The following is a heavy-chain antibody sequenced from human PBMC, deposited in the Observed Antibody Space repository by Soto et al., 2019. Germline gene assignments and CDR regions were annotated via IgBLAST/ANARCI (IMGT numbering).Heavy chain of an antibody. Sequence: EVQLLESGGGLVQPGGSLRLSCAASGFTFSSYAMSWVRQAPGKGLEWVSAISGSGGRTYYADSVKGRFTISRDNSKNTLYLQMNSLRAEDTAVYYCAKARSYYGDYSDWGQGTLVTVSS. CDR1: GFTFSSYA. CDR2: ISGSGGRT. D-gene: IGHD4-17*01. CDR3: AKARSYYGDYSD. J-gene: IGHJ4*02. V-gene: IGHV3-23*01.